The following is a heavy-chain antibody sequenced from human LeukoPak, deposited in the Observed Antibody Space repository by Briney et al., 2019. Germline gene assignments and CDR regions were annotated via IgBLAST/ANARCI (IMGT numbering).Heavy chain of an antibody. Sequence: GSPRLSCAPSGFTFSSYEMNWVRPAPGKGRGWGSYISSSGSTIYSTDSLSGRVTISRDNIKNQLYLQMNSLRAEDTAVYYCAKGSKGVVFTRDHYMDVWGKGTTVSISS. D-gene: IGHD3-22*01. J-gene: IGHJ6*03. CDR1: GFTFSSYE. CDR2: ISSSGSTI. V-gene: IGHV3-48*03. CDR3: AKGSKGVVFTRDHYMDV.